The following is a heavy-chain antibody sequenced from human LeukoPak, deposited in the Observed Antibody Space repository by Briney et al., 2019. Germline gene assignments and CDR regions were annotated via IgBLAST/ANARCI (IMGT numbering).Heavy chain of an antibody. Sequence: PGGSLRLSCAASGFTFTYSMNWVRQAPGKGLEGVAFIRYDGSNKYYADSVKGRFTIYRDNSKNTLYLRMNSLRAEDTAVYYCAKDGVNHTLGLYFDYWGQGTLVTVSS. CDR1: GFTFTYS. J-gene: IGHJ4*02. CDR2: IRYDGSNK. D-gene: IGHD3-3*01. V-gene: IGHV3-30*02. CDR3: AKDGVNHTLGLYFDY.